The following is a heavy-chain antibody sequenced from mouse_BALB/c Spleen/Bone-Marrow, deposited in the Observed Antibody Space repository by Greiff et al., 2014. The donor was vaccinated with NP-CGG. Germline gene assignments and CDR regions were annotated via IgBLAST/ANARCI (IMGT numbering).Heavy chain of an antibody. V-gene: IGHV4-1*02. J-gene: IGHJ4*01. CDR3: AREGSY. CDR2: INPDSSTI. CDR1: GFDFSRNW. Sequence: EVKLVQSGGGLVQPGGSLKFSCAASGFDFSRNWMSWVRQAPGKGLEWIGEINPDSSTINYTPSLKDKFIITRDNAKNTLYLQMSKVRSEDTALYYCAREGSYWGQGTSVTVSS.